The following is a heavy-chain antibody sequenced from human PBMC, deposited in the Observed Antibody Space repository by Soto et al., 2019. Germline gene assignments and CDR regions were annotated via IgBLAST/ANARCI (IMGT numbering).Heavy chain of an antibody. V-gene: IGHV3-23*01. CDR3: AIWSSGYYYPSPRDAFDI. CDR1: GFTFSSYA. Sequence: PGGSLRLSCAASGFTFSSYAMSWVRQAPGKGLEWVSAISGSGGSTYYADSVKGRFTISTDNSKNTLYVQMTSLGAEDTAVYYCAIWSSGYYYPSPRDAFDIWGQGTMVTVSS. D-gene: IGHD3-22*01. CDR2: ISGSGGST. J-gene: IGHJ3*02.